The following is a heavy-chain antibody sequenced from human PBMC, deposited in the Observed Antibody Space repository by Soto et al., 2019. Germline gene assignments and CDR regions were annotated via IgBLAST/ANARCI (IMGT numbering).Heavy chain of an antibody. CDR1: GFTFSSYW. CDR3: ARVPTGRYGVWNY. Sequence: EVQLVESGGGLVQPGGSLRLSCAASGFTFSSYWMHWVRQAPGKGLVWVSRINPDGTTTTYADSVKGRFTISRDNAKNTLYLQMNSLRGDDRAVYYCARVPTGRYGVWNYWGQGTLVTVSS. D-gene: IGHD3-16*01. V-gene: IGHV3-74*01. J-gene: IGHJ4*02. CDR2: INPDGTTT.